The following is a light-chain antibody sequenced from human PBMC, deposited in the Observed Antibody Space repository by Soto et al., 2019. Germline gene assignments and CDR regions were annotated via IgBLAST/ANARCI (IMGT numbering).Light chain of an antibody. CDR2: DVS. CDR3: SSYAGSRNLV. V-gene: IGLV2-8*01. J-gene: IGLJ2*01. Sequence: QAVLTQPPSASGSPGQSVTIACTGTSSDVGGYNYVSWYQQYPGKAPKVMIYDVSKRPSGVPDRFSGSKSGNTASLTVSGLQAEDEADYYCSSYAGSRNLVFGGGTKVTVL. CDR1: SSDVGGYNY.